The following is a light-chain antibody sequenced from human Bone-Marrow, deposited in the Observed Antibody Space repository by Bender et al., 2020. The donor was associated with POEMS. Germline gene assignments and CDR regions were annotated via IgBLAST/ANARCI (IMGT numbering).Light chain of an antibody. CDR2: QDT. J-gene: IGLJ2*01. Sequence: SYELTQPPSVSVSPGQTASITCSGDNLGDKYACWYQQKPGQSPVRVIYQDTKRPSGIPERFSGSNSGDTATPTISETQALDEGDYYCQAWDSSTVVFGGGTKLTVL. V-gene: IGLV3-1*01. CDR1: NLGDKY. CDR3: QAWDSSTVV.